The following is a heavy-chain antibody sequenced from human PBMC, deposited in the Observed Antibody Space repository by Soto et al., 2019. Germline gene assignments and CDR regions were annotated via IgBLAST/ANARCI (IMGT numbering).Heavy chain of an antibody. CDR1: GGSISSSSYY. CDR2: IYYSGST. J-gene: IGHJ3*02. V-gene: IGHV4-39*01. CDR3: ARRRRVGATTDAFDI. D-gene: IGHD1-26*01. Sequence: SETLSLTCTVSGGSISSSSYYWGWIRQPPGKGLEWIGSIYYSGSTYYNPSLKSRVTISVDTSKNQFSLKLSSVTAADTAVYYCARRRRVGATTDAFDIWGQGTMVTVSS.